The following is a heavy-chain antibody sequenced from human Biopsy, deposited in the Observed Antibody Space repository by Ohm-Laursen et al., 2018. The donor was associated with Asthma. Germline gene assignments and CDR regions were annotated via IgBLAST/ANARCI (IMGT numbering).Heavy chain of an antibody. Sequence: ASVKVSCKASGYTFTNYAIHWVRQAPGQRPEWMGWINAGNGNTKYSQKFQGRVTITRDTSATTAYMELSSLRSEDTAVYYRARVRKDYYDSSGLSGGWFDPWGQGTLVTVSS. D-gene: IGHD3-22*01. CDR3: ARVRKDYYDSSGLSGGWFDP. J-gene: IGHJ5*02. CDR1: GYTFTNYA. CDR2: INAGNGNT. V-gene: IGHV1-3*01.